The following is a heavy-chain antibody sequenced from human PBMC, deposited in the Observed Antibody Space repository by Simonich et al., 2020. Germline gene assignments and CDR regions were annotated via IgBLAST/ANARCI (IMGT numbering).Heavy chain of an antibody. CDR3: ARWAYSSSYFDY. V-gene: IGHV4-39*01. Sequence: QLQLQESGPGLVKPSETLSLTCTVSGGSISSSSYYWGWVRQPPGKGLEWIGSIYYSGSTDYNPPLKSRVTIPVDTSKNQFSLKLSSVTAADTAVYYCARWAYSSSYFDYWGQGTLVTVSS. CDR1: GGSISSSSYY. CDR2: IYYSGST. J-gene: IGHJ4*02. D-gene: IGHD6-6*01.